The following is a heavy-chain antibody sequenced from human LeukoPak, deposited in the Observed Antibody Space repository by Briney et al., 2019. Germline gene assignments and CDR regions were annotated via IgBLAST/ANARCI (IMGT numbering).Heavy chain of an antibody. Sequence: SVKVSCKASGGTFSSYAISWVRQAPGQGLEWMGGIIPIFGTANYAQKFQGRVMITTDESTSTAYMELSSLRSEDTAVYYCARDREGNYYYYMDVWGKGTTVTVSS. V-gene: IGHV1-69*05. CDR1: GGTFSSYA. J-gene: IGHJ6*03. D-gene: IGHD1-26*01. CDR2: IIPIFGTA. CDR3: ARDREGNYYYYMDV.